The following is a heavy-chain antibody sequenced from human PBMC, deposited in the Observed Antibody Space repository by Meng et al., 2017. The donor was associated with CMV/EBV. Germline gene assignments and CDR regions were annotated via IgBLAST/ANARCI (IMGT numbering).Heavy chain of an antibody. CDR3: ATLAATRNWFDP. D-gene: IGHD6-13*01. CDR1: GFTFSSYG. J-gene: IGHJ5*02. V-gene: IGHV3-30*02. Sequence: GGSLRLSCAASGFTFSSYGMHWVRQAPGKGLEWVAFIRYDGSNKYYADSVKGRFTISRDNSKNTLYLQMNSLRAEDTAVYYCATLAATRNWFDPWGQGTLVTDSS. CDR2: IRYDGSNK.